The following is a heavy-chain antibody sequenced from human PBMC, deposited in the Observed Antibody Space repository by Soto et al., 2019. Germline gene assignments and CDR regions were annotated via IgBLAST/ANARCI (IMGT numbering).Heavy chain of an antibody. CDR1: GGSFSGYY. J-gene: IGHJ6*02. D-gene: IGHD3-10*01. V-gene: IGHV4-34*01. CDR3: ARHRLITMVRGVISSGYYGMDV. Sequence: SETLSLTCAVYGGSFSGYYWSWIRQPPGKGLEWIGEINHSGSTNYNPSLKSRVTISVDTSKNQFSLKLSSVTAADTAVYYCARHRLITMVRGVISSGYYGMDVWGQGTTVTVSS. CDR2: INHSGST.